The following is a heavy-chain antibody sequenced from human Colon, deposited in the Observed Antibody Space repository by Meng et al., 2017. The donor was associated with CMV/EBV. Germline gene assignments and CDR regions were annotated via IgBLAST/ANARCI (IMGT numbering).Heavy chain of an antibody. D-gene: IGHD3-3*01. CDR1: GFTFSSYA. J-gene: IGHJ5*02. CDR3: AKEGVGRGDPFDH. Sequence: GESLKISCAASGFTFSSYAMSWVRQAPGKGLEWVAYISSSGRDIYYADSVKGRFTISRDNAKNSLYLQMNSLRAEDSAIYYCAKEGVGRGDPFDHWGQGTLVTVSS. V-gene: IGHV3-21*05. CDR2: ISSSGRDI.